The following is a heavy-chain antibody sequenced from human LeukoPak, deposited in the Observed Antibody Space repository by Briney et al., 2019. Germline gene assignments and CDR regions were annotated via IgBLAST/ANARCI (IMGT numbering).Heavy chain of an antibody. D-gene: IGHD6-13*01. CDR2: INHSGST. CDR1: GGSFSGYY. J-gene: IGHJ6*02. Sequence: SETLSLTCAVYGGSFSGYYWSWIRQPPGKGLEWIGEINHSGSTNYNPSLKSRVTISVDTSKNQFSLKLSSVTAADTAVYYCARGHIAARVYGYYYGMDVWGRGTTVTVSS. V-gene: IGHV4-34*01. CDR3: ARGHIAARVYGYYYGMDV.